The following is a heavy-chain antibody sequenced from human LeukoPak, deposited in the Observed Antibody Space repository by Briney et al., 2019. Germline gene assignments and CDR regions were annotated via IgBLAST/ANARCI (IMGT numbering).Heavy chain of an antibody. CDR3: AKKWSGDYDSSDIIDAFDI. Sequence: GGSLRLSCATSGFTFSSYGMHWVRQAPGKGLEWVAFIQFDGNNKYYADSVKGRFTISRDNSRNTLFLQMNSLRAEDTAVFYCAKKWSGDYDSSDIIDAFDIWGQGTMVTVSS. J-gene: IGHJ3*02. CDR1: GFTFSSYG. CDR2: IQFDGNNK. V-gene: IGHV3-30*02. D-gene: IGHD3-22*01.